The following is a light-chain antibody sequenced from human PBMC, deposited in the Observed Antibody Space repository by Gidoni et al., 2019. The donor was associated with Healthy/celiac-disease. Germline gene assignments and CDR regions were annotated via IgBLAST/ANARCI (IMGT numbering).Light chain of an antibody. CDR3: QQYYSYPRT. J-gene: IGKJ1*01. V-gene: IGKV1-8*01. Sequence: AIRMTQPPSSFSASTGDRVTITCRASQGISSYLAWYQQKPGKAPKLLIYAASTLQSGVPSRFSGSGSGTDFTLTIICLQSGDFATYYCQQYYSYPRTFGQGTKVEIK. CDR1: QGISSY. CDR2: AAS.